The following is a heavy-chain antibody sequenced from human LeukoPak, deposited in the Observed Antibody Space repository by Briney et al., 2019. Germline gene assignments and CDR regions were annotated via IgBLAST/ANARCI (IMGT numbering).Heavy chain of an antibody. Sequence: SETLSLTCTVYGGSISSSNYYWGWVRQPPGKGLEGIGTIYYSGTTYYNPSLESRVTIFQDASRNQFSLMLTSVTATDTAVYYCARQISDYYYYYMDVWGKGTTVTVSS. J-gene: IGHJ6*03. CDR2: IYYSGTT. CDR3: ARQISDYYYYYMDV. V-gene: IGHV4-39*01. D-gene: IGHD3-10*01. CDR1: GGSISSSNYY.